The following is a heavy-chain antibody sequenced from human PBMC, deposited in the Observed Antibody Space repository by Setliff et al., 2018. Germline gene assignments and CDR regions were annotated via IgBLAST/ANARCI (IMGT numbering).Heavy chain of an antibody. J-gene: IGHJ4*02. CDR2: VYTSGST. Sequence: SETLSLTCSVSDDSITSYYWSWIRQPPGKGLEWLGYVYTSGSTYYNPSLKSRVTISADTSNNSFSLNLFSVTAADTAVYYCAGSGNYRVDYWGQGTLVTVSS. V-gene: IGHV4-4*08. CDR1: DDSITSYY. D-gene: IGHD1-26*01. CDR3: AGSGNYRVDY.